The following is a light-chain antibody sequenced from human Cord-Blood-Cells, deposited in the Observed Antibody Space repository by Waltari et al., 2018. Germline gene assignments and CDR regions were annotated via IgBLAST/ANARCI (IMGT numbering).Light chain of an antibody. J-gene: IGLJ3*02. V-gene: IGLV2-14*01. CDR1: SSDVGGYNY. CDR2: DVS. CDR3: SSYTSSSWV. Sequence: QSALTQPASVSGSPGQSITISCTGTSSDVGGYNYVSWYQQHPGKAPKLMIYDVSNRPSGVSNRCSGSKSGNTASLTISGLQAEDEAEYYCSSYTSSSWVFGGGTKLTVL.